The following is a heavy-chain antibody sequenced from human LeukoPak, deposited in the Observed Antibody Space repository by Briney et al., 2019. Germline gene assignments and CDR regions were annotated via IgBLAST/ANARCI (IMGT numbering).Heavy chain of an antibody. D-gene: IGHD2-2*02. J-gene: IGHJ4*02. V-gene: IGHV3-72*01. CDR3: SREHYCTTSCYKTWDY. CDR1: GFTFTDHY. CDR2: TRNKPNSYTT. Sequence: GGSLRLSCAASGFTFTDHYMDWVRQAPGKGLEWVARTRNKPNSYTTEYAASVNGRFTISRDVSKNSVYLQMNSLGTEDTAVYYCSREHYCTTSCYKTWDYWGQGTLVTVYS.